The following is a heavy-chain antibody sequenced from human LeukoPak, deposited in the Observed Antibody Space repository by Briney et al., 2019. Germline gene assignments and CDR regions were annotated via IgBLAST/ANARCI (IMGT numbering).Heavy chain of an antibody. Sequence: GGSLRLSCAASGFTLSNHPMYWVRQAPGKGLEWVSSLSDTGDSTLYADSVKGRFTISRDSARSALYLQMNSLRAEDTAVYYCAKGDCSSGSCYFDYWGQGSQVTVSS. CDR1: GFTLSNHP. D-gene: IGHD2-15*01. V-gene: IGHV3-23*01. CDR2: LSDTGDST. CDR3: AKGDCSSGSCYFDY. J-gene: IGHJ4*02.